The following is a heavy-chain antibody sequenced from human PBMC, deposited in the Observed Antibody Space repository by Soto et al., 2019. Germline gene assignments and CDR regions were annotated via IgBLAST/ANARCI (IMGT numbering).Heavy chain of an antibody. D-gene: IGHD2-15*01. Sequence: ASVKVSCKASGYTLTSYAMHWVRQAPGQRLEWMGWINPGNGNTKCSQKFQDRVTITRDTSASTAYMELSSLRSEDTAVYYCARGESVVGDYWGQGTLVTVSS. V-gene: IGHV1-3*01. CDR1: GYTLTSYA. CDR3: ARGESVVGDY. CDR2: INPGNGNT. J-gene: IGHJ4*02.